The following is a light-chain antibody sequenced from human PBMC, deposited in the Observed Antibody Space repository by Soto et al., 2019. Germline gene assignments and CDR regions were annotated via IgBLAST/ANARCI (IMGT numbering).Light chain of an antibody. CDR1: SSDIGSTKY. Sequence: QSVLTQPASVSGSPGQSITVSCTGTSSDIGSTKYVSWYHQHPGKAPKLIIYDVSDRPSGVSNRFSGSKSGNSASLTISGLQAEDEADYYCSSSTTTSTRIFGGGTKLTVL. CDR3: SSSTTTSTRI. J-gene: IGLJ2*01. V-gene: IGLV2-14*03. CDR2: DVS.